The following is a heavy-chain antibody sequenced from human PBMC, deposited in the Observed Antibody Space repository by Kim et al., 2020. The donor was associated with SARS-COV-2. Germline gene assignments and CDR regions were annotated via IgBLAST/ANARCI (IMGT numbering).Heavy chain of an antibody. Sequence: GGSLRLSCVASEFPLSNYWMSWVRQSPGKGLEWVANIKQDGSETYYVDSVKGRFSISRDNAKNSLYLQMNSLKAEDTALYYCASKGCSTARCRDAFDLWGQGTMVTVSS. CDR2: IKQDGSET. CDR3: ASKGCSTARCRDAFDL. D-gene: IGHD2-2*01. CDR1: EFPLSNYW. V-gene: IGHV3-7*01. J-gene: IGHJ3*01.